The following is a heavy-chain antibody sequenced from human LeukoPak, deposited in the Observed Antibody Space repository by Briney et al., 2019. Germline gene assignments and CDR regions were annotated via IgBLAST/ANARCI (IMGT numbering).Heavy chain of an antibody. D-gene: IGHD3-10*01. CDR1: GGSISSSNW. CDR3: ARDWGFYGSGSYYHAFDI. Sequence: SGTLSLTCAVSGGSISSSNWWNWVRQPPGKGLEWIGEIYHSGSTNYNPSLKSRVTISVDTSKNQFSLRLSSVTAADTAMYYCARDWGFYGSGSYYHAFDIWGQGTMVTVSS. V-gene: IGHV4-4*02. CDR2: IYHSGST. J-gene: IGHJ3*02.